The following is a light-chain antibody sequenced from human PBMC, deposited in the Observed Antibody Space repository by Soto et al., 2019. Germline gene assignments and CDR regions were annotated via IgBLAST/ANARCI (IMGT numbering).Light chain of an antibody. CDR3: GTWDNSLRSWV. CDR2: DSN. CDR1: SSNIGNNY. V-gene: IGLV1-51*01. Sequence: QAVLTQPPLVSAAPGQKVTISCSGSSSNIGNNYVSWYQQFPGTAPKLLIYDSNSRPSGIPDRFSGSKSGTSATLGITGLQTGDEADYYCGTWDNSLRSWVFGGGTKVTVL. J-gene: IGLJ3*02.